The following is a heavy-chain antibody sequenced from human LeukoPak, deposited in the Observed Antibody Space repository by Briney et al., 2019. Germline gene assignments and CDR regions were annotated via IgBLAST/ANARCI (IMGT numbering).Heavy chain of an antibody. V-gene: IGHV3-21*01. CDR3: ARDIVGATQGWFDP. J-gene: IGHJ5*02. Sequence: GGSLRLSCAASGFTFSSYSMNWVRQAPGKGLEWVSFISSSSSYIYYADSVKGRFTISRDNAKNSLYLQMNSLRAEDTAVYYCARDIVGATQGWFDPWGQGTLVTVSS. CDR2: ISSSSSYI. D-gene: IGHD1-26*01. CDR1: GFTFSSYS.